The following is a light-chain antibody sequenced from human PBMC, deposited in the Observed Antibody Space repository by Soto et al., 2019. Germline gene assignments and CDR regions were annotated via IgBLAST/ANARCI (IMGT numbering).Light chain of an antibody. CDR3: QQAYSNPHSIP. J-gene: IGKJ5*01. CDR2: GAS. Sequence: DIQMTQSPSSLSASVGDRVTITCRASQPIGLYLNWYQQKPGKAPKVLIYGASTLQGGVPPRFSGSGSGTDFTLTISSLQPEDFATYYCQQAYSNPHSIPLGQGTRLEIK. CDR1: QPIGLY. V-gene: IGKV1-39*01.